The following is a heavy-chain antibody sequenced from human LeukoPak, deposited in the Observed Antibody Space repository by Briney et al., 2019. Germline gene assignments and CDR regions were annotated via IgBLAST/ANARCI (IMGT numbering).Heavy chain of an antibody. J-gene: IGHJ4*02. CDR2: IREDESEK. CDR1: GFTFSSHW. D-gene: IGHD5-18*01. CDR3: ARDSRYSRGVGDFDY. V-gene: IGHV3-7*03. Sequence: GGSLRLSRAASGFTFSSHWMSWVRQAPGKGLEWVANIREDESEKYYVDSVKGRFTISRDNANNSLFLQMNSLRAEDTAVYYCARDSRYSRGVGDFDYWGQGTLVSVSS.